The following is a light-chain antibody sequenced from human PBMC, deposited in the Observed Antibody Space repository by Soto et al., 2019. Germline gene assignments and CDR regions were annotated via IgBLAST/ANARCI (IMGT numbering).Light chain of an antibody. V-gene: IGLV2-23*01. CDR2: EGS. CDR1: SSDVGSYDL. J-gene: IGLJ3*02. CDR3: CSYAGSSWV. Sequence: QSALTQPASVSGSPGQSITISCTGTSSDVGSYDLVSWYQQRPGKAPKVMIYEGSKRPSGVSTRFSGSKSGNTASLTISGLQAEDEADYYCCSYAGSSWVFGAGTKLTVL.